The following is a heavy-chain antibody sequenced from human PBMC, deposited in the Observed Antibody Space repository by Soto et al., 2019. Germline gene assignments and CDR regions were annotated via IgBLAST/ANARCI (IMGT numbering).Heavy chain of an antibody. CDR3: AKGDCSGGRCYRGFDY. V-gene: IGHV3-23*01. J-gene: IGHJ4*02. Sequence: GALRLSCAASGFTFSSYDMNGVREAPGKGLEWVSGVSASGSITSYADSAKGRFTISRDNAKNTVFLQMTGLRAEDTAVYFCAKGDCSGGRCYRGFDYWGQGTLVTVSS. D-gene: IGHD2-15*01. CDR2: VSASGSIT. CDR1: GFTFSSYD.